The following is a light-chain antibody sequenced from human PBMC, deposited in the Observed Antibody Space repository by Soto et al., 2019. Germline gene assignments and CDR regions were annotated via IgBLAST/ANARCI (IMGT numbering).Light chain of an antibody. Sequence: SWPTQPPSVCRATGQRVNLSCTGNSSNIGADYDVHGYQRLPGTAPKLRIYASSNRPSGVPGRFSGSKSGNSAPLAIPGLQAEVEAHDYCQSYESSLSGDHFGTGTQVTVL. CDR2: ASS. V-gene: IGLV1-40*01. CDR1: SSNIGADYD. CDR3: QSYESSLSGDH. J-gene: IGLJ1*01.